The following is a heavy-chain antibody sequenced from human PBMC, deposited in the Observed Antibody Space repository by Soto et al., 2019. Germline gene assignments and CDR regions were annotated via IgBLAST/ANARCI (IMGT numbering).Heavy chain of an antibody. V-gene: IGHV1-69*06. Sequence: SVKVSCKASGGTFSSYAISWVRQAPGQGLEWMGGIIPIFGTANYAQKFQGRVTITADKSTSTAYMELSSLRSEDTAVYYCARDRFRLAQGGGSYLQSDYWGQGTLVTVS. CDR3: ARDRFRLAQGGGSYLQSDY. J-gene: IGHJ4*02. CDR1: GGTFSSYA. D-gene: IGHD5-18*01. CDR2: IIPIFGTA.